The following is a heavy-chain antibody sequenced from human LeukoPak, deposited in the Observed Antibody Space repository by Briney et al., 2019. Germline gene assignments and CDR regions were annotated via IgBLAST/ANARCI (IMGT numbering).Heavy chain of an antibody. Sequence: GGSLRLSCAASGFTFSSYEMNWVRQAPGKGLEWVSYISSSGSTIYYADSVKGRFTISRDNSKNTLYLQMNSLRAEDTAVYYCAKDRGYYYYYYMDVWGKGTTVTVS. D-gene: IGHD3-10*01. J-gene: IGHJ6*03. CDR2: ISSSGSTI. CDR1: GFTFSSYE. CDR3: AKDRGYYYYYYMDV. V-gene: IGHV3-48*03.